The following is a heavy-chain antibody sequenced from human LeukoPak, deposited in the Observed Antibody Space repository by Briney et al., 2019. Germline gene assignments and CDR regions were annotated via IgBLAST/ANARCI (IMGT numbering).Heavy chain of an antibody. CDR1: GFTFSTYS. J-gene: IGHJ4*02. Sequence: GGSLRLSCAASGFTFSTYSMNWVRQAPGKGLEWVSSISSSSSYIYYTDSVKGRFTISRDNAKNSLYLQMNSLRAEDTAVYYCARGARTITIFGVVIPDYFDYWGQGTRVTVSS. CDR3: ARGARTITIFGVVIPDYFDY. V-gene: IGHV3-21*01. CDR2: ISSSSSYI. D-gene: IGHD3-3*01.